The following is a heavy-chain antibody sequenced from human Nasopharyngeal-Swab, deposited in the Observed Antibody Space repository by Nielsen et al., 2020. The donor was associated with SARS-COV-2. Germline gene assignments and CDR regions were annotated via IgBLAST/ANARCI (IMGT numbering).Heavy chain of an antibody. J-gene: IGHJ6*02. D-gene: IGHD3-10*01. CDR1: GGSISSGGYY. V-gene: IGHV4-31*03. CDR3: ARTYGSGSYSYYYGMDV. Sequence: SETLSLTCTVSGGSISSGGYYWSWIRQHPEKGLEWIGYIYYSGSTYYSPSLKSRLSMSIDTSKNQFSLKLSSVTAADTAMYYCARTYGSGSYSYYYGMDVWGQGTTVTVSS. CDR2: IYYSGST.